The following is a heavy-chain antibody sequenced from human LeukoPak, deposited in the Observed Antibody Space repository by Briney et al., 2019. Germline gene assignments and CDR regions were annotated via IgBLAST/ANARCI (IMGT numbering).Heavy chain of an antibody. D-gene: IGHD5-12*01. Sequence: GGSLRLSCAASGFTFSSYAMSWVRQAPGKGLEWVSAISGSGGSTYYADSVKGRFTISRDNSKNTLYLQMNSLRAEDTAVYYCATRQGSGYGFDYWGQGTLVTVSS. V-gene: IGHV3-23*01. CDR1: GFTFSSYA. J-gene: IGHJ4*02. CDR3: ATRQGSGYGFDY. CDR2: ISGSGGST.